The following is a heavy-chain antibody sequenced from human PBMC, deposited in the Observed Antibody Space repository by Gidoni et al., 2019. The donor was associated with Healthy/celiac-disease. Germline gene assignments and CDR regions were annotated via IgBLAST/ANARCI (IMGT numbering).Heavy chain of an antibody. CDR1: GFTFSSYA. D-gene: IGHD3-22*01. CDR2: ISYDGSNK. Sequence: QVQLVESGGGVVQPGRSLRLSCAASGFTFSSYAMHWVRQAPGKGLEWVAVISYDGSNKYYADSVKGRFTISRENSKNTLYLQMNSLRAEDTAVYYCARDYYDSSGYYFDYWGQGTLVTVSS. V-gene: IGHV3-30-3*01. J-gene: IGHJ4*02. CDR3: ARDYYDSSGYYFDY.